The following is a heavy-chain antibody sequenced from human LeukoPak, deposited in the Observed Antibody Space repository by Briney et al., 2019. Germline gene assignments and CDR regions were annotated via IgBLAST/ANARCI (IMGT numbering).Heavy chain of an antibody. J-gene: IGHJ6*02. CDR3: AKDEYSSSWHLYYYYYGMDV. Sequence: GGSLRLSCAASGFAFSNYWMHWVRQVPGKGLVWVSRITRDGSGANYADSVKGRFTISRDNARSTLYLQMNSLRAEDTAVYYCAKDEYSSSWHLYYYYYGMDVWGQGTTVTVSS. V-gene: IGHV3-74*01. CDR1: GFAFSNYW. D-gene: IGHD6-13*01. CDR2: ITRDGSGA.